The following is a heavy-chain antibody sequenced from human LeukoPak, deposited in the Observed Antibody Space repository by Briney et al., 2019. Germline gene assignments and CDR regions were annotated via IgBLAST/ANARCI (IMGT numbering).Heavy chain of an antibody. J-gene: IGHJ6*02. CDR3: ARSYTNYYDSSGYYYNYGMDV. Sequence: GRSLRLSCAASRFTFSNYAMHWVRQAPGKGLEGVAAISYDGSNKYYADSVKGRFTISRDNSRNTVYMEMNSLRAEDTAVYYCARSYTNYYDSSGYYYNYGMDVWGQGTTVTVSS. CDR2: ISYDGSNK. V-gene: IGHV3-30-3*01. CDR1: RFTFSNYA. D-gene: IGHD3-22*01.